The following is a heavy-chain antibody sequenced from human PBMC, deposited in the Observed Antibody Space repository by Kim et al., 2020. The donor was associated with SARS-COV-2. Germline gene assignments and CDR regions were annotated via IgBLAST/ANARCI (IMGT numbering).Heavy chain of an antibody. D-gene: IGHD2-21*02. CDR3: ARFISVVVTAIRTHAFDI. J-gene: IGHJ3*02. V-gene: IGHV3-48*03. CDR1: GFTFSSYE. CDR2: ISSSGSTI. Sequence: GGSLRLSCAASGFTFSSYEMNWVRQAPGKGLEWVSYISSSGSTIYYADSVKGRFTISRDNAKNSLYLQMNSLRAEDTAVYYCARFISVVVTAIRTHAFDIWGQGTMVTVSS.